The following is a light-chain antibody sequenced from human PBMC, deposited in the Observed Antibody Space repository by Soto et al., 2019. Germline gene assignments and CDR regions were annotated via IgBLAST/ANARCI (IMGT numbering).Light chain of an antibody. V-gene: IGKV3-20*01. Sequence: EVVLTQSPGTLSLSPGEGATLSCRASQSISSTFLAWYQQKPGQAPRLLIYATSNRATGIPDRFSGSGFGTDFTLTITRLEPEDFAVYYCQRYHDSPPTWTFGQGTQVEIK. J-gene: IGKJ1*01. CDR2: ATS. CDR3: QRYHDSPPTWT. CDR1: QSISSTF.